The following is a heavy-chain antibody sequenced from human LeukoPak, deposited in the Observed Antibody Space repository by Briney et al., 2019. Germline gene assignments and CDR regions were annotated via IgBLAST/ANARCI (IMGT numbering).Heavy chain of an antibody. Sequence: GGSLSLYCAASGFTFSSYAKHWVRQAPGKGLVGLAIISYDGSNKYYADSVKGRFTISRDNSKNTLYLQMNSLRAEDAAVYYCARAPSLLLWFGEYFDYWGQGTLVTVSS. CDR1: GFTFSSYA. D-gene: IGHD3-10*01. V-gene: IGHV3-30*04. CDR3: ARAPSLLLWFGEYFDY. CDR2: ISYDGSNK. J-gene: IGHJ4*02.